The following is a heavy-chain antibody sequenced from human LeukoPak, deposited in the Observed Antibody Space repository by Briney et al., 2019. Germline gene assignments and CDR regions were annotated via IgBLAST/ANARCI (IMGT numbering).Heavy chain of an antibody. D-gene: IGHD6-6*01. CDR2: ISGSGGST. Sequence: GGSLRLSCAASGFTFSSYAMSWVRQAPGKGLEWVSAISGSGGSTNYADSVEGRFTISRDNSKNTLYLQMNSLRAEDTAVYYCLSSSGRPVGYWGQGTLVTVSS. CDR1: GFTFSSYA. J-gene: IGHJ4*02. V-gene: IGHV3-23*01. CDR3: LSSSGRPVGY.